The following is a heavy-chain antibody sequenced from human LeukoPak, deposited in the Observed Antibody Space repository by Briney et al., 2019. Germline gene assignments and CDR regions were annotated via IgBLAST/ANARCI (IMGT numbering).Heavy chain of an antibody. CDR2: ISSSSSYI. J-gene: IGHJ4*02. Sequence: GGSLRLSCAASGFTFSSYSMNWVRQAPGKGLEWVSSISSSSSYIYYADSVTGRFTISRDNAKNSLYLQMNSLRAEDTAVYYCARDLGGSGSFWGQGTLVTVSS. V-gene: IGHV3-21*01. CDR3: ARDLGGSGSF. CDR1: GFTFSSYS. D-gene: IGHD3-10*01.